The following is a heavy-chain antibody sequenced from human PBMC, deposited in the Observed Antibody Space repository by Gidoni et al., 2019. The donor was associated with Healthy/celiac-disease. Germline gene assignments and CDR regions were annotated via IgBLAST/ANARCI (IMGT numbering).Heavy chain of an antibody. CDR3: AKGGGWYYYDSSGYLDY. J-gene: IGHJ4*02. V-gene: IGHV3-23*04. CDR2: ISGSGGST. D-gene: IGHD3-22*01. Sequence: EVQLVASGGGLVQPGGSLRLSCSASGFTFSRYAMSWVRPAPGKGLEWVSAISGSGGSTYYADSVKGRFTSSRDNSKNTLYLQMNSLRAEDTAVYYCAKGGGWYYYDSSGYLDYWGQGTLVTVSS. CDR1: GFTFSRYA.